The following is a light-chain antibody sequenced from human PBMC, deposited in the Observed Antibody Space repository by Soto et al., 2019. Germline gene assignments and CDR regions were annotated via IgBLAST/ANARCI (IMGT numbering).Light chain of an antibody. CDR2: DTS. V-gene: IGLV7-46*01. Sequence: QAVVTQEPSLTVSPGGTVTLTCGSSTGAVTSGHFPYWFQQKPGQAPRTLIYDTSNKHSWTPARFSGSLLGGKAALTLSGAQPEDEADYSCSLSYGNGGVFRGGTTLTV. J-gene: IGLJ3*02. CDR1: TGAVTSGHF. CDR3: SLSYGNGGV.